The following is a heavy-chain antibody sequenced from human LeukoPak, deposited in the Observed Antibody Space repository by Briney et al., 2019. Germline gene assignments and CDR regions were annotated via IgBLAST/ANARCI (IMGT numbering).Heavy chain of an antibody. V-gene: IGHV1-2*02. D-gene: IGHD3-10*01. J-gene: IGHJ4*02. CDR3: ARAYYYYGSGSYKFDY. Sequence: ASVKVSCKASGYTFTGYYMHWVRQAPGQGLEWMGWINPNGGGTNYAQKFQGRVTMTRDTSISTAYMELSRLRSDDTAVYYCARAYYYYGSGSYKFDYWGQGTLVTVSS. CDR2: INPNGGGT. CDR1: GYTFTGYY.